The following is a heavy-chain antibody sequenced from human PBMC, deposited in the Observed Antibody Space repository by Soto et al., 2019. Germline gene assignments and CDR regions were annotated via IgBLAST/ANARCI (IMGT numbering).Heavy chain of an antibody. J-gene: IGHJ6*03. CDR2: ISWNSGSI. V-gene: IGHV3-9*01. CDR3: AKGDYGDYYYYMDV. D-gene: IGHD4-17*01. Sequence: PGGSLRLSCAASGFTFDDYAMHWVRQAPGKGLEWVSGISWNSGSIGYADSVKGRFTISRDNAKNSLYLQMNSLRAEDTALYYCAKGDYGDYYYYMDVWGKGTTVTVSS. CDR1: GFTFDDYA.